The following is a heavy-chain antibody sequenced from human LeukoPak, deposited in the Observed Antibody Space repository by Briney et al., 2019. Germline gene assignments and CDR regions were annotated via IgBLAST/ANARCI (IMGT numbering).Heavy chain of an antibody. CDR1: GFTFSSYA. D-gene: IGHD5-18*01. CDR2: ISYDGSNK. V-gene: IGHV3-30-3*01. J-gene: IGHJ4*02. Sequence: GRSLRLSCAASGFTFSSYAMHWVRQAPGKGLEWVAVISYDGSNKYYADSVKGRFTISRDNSKNTLYLQMNSLRAEDTAVYYCARGGYSYGYGEYFDYWGQGTLVTVSS. CDR3: ARGGYSYGYGEYFDY.